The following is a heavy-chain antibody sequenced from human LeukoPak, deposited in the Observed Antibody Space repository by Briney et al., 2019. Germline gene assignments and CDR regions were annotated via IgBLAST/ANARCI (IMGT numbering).Heavy chain of an antibody. CDR3: VRDFHGDHDY. D-gene: IGHD2-21*02. Sequence: AGGSLRLSCAASGFTFSSYWMHWVRQAPGKGLVWVSRINTDGSITSYADFVKGRFTISRDNAKNTLYLQMISLRADDTAVYYCVRDFHGDHDYWGQGTLVTVSS. J-gene: IGHJ4*02. CDR2: INTDGSIT. CDR1: GFTFSSYW. V-gene: IGHV3-74*01.